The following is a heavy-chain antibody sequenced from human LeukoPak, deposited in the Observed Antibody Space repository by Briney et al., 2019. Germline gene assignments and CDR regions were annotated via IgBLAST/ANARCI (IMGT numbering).Heavy chain of an antibody. J-gene: IGHJ6*03. CDR2: ISYDGSNK. V-gene: IGHV3-30-3*01. D-gene: IGHD2/OR15-2a*01. Sequence: PGRSLRLSCAASGFTFSSYAMHWVRQAPGKGLEWVAVISYDGSNKYYADSVKGRFTISRDNAKNSLYLQMNSLRAEDTAVYYCARECNAVYDYYYYMDVWGKGTTVTVSS. CDR1: GFTFSSYA. CDR3: ARECNAVYDYYYYMDV.